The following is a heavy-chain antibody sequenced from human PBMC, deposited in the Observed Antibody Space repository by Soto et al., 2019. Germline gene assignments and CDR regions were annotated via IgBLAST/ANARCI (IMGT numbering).Heavy chain of an antibody. J-gene: IGHJ6*02. CDR1: GYSFTSYW. CDR3: ARLNCISTSCRYHYYGMDV. V-gene: IGHV5-51*01. D-gene: IGHD2-2*01. CDR2: IYPGDSDT. Sequence: LGESLKISCKGSGYSFTSYWIGWVRQMPGKGLEWMGIIYPGDSDTRYSPSFQGQVTISADKSISTAYLQWSSLKASDTAMYSCARLNCISTSCRYHYYGMDVWGQGTTVTGSS.